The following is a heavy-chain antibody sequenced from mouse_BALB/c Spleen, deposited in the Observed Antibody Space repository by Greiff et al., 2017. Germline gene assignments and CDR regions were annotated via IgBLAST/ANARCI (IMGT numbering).Heavy chain of an antibody. V-gene: IGHV2-4-1*01. CDR1: GFSLTSYG. Sequence: VQLQQSGPGLVQPSQSLSITCTVSGFSLTSYGVHWVRQSPGKGLEWLGVIWSGGSTDYNAAFISRLSISKDNSKSQVFFKMNSLQADDTAIYYCARRGIYYYGSSYLYYAMDYWGQGTSVTVSS. CDR3: ARRGIYYYGSSYLYYAMDY. D-gene: IGHD1-1*01. CDR2: IWSGGST. J-gene: IGHJ4*01.